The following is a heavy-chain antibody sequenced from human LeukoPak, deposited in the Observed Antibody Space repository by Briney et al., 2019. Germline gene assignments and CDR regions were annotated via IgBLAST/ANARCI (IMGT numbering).Heavy chain of an antibody. J-gene: IGHJ3*02. CDR3: ASIKYHDAFDI. V-gene: IGHV4-59*12. Sequence: SETLSLTCTVSGGSISSYYWSWIRQPPGKGLEWIGYIYYSGSTNYNPSLKSRVTISVDTSKNQFSLKLSSVTAADTAVYYCASIKYHDAFDIWGQGTMVTVSS. D-gene: IGHD2-2*01. CDR2: IYYSGST. CDR1: GGSISSYY.